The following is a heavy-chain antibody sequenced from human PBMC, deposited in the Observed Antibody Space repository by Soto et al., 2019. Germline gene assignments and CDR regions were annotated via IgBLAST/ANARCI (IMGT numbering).Heavy chain of an antibody. CDR1: GFIFDDYA. V-gene: IGHV3-9*01. D-gene: IGHD2-2*01. CDR2: ISWNSGTI. CDR3: TKGRSTSCFAPVDY. Sequence: EVQPVESGGGLVQPGRSLRLSCAASGFIFDDYAMHWVRQAPGKGLEWVSSISWNSGTIVYADSVKGRFTISRDNAKNSLYLQMNSLRTVDTAFYYCTKGRSTSCFAPVDYWGQGTLVTVSS. J-gene: IGHJ4*02.